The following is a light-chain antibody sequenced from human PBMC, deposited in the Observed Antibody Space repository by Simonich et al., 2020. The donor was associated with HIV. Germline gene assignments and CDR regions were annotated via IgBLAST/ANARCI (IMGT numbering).Light chain of an antibody. Sequence: DIQMTQSPSTLSGSVGDRVTITCRASQSISSLLAWYQQKPGKAPKLLIYKASSLESGVPSRFSGSGSGTEFTLTISSLQPDDFATYYCQQFNSYSYTFGQGTKLEIK. V-gene: IGKV1-5*03. CDR3: QQFNSYSYT. CDR1: QSISSL. CDR2: KAS. J-gene: IGKJ2*01.